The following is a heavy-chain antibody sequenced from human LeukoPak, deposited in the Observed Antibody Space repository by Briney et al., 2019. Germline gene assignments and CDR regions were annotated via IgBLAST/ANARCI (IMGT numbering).Heavy chain of an antibody. CDR1: GGFISSGGYS. CDR2: IYHSGST. Sequence: SETLSLTCAVSGGFISSGGYSWSWIRQPPGKGLEWIGYIYHSGSTYYNPSLKSRVTISVDRSKNQFSLKLSSVTAADTAVYYCASRVGDYGDYRWGQGTLVTVSS. V-gene: IGHV4-30-2*01. CDR3: ASRVGDYGDYR. J-gene: IGHJ5*02. D-gene: IGHD4-17*01.